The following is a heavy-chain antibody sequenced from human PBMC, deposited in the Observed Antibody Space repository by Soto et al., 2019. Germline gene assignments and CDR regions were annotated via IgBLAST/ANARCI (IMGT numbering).Heavy chain of an antibody. J-gene: IGHJ5*02. CDR2: LIPLFGSS. Sequence: SVKVSCKASGGTFSDLAINWVRQAPGQGLEWMGGLIPLFGSSHYAQNFQGRVTITADESTGTVYMELTSLTSEDTAVYYCAIRMGSYNLGSADWFDPWGKGTPVTVSS. V-gene: IGHV1-69*13. D-gene: IGHD1-20*01. CDR3: AIRMGSYNLGSADWFDP. CDR1: GGTFSDLA.